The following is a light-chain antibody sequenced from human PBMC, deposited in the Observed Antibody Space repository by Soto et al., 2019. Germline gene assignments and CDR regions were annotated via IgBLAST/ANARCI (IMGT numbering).Light chain of an antibody. CDR1: QSISSW. V-gene: IGKV1-5*03. CDR3: QQYNSYPYT. J-gene: IGKJ2*01. Sequence: DIQMTQSPSTLSASVGDRVTITCRASQSISSWLAWYQQKPGKAPKLLIYKASSLESGVPSRFSGSGSGTESTLTISRLQADDFATYYCQQYNSYPYTFGQGTKLEIK. CDR2: KAS.